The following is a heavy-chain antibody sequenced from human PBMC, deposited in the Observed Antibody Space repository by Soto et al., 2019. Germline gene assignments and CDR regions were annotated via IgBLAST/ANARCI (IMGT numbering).Heavy chain of an antibody. CDR3: ARVGQQLARGVTGPDP. J-gene: IGHJ5*02. V-gene: IGHV3-48*02. CDR2: SSSRSSTI. Sequence: EVQLVESGGGLVQPGGSLRLSCAASGFTFSSYSMNWVRQAPGKWLEWVSYSSSRSSTIYYADSVKGRFTISRDNAKNSLYLQMNSLRDEDTAVYYCARVGQQLARGVTGPDPWGQGTLVTVSS. CDR1: GFTFSSYS. D-gene: IGHD6-13*01.